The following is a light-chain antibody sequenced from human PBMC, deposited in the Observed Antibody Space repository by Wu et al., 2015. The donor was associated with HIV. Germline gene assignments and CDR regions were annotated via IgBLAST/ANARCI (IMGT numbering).Light chain of an antibody. CDR3: QQNYNTPWT. J-gene: IGKJ1*01. CDR1: QSISSY. CDR2: AAS. Sequence: DIQMTQSPSSLSASVGDRVTIACRASQSISSYLDWYQQKPGKAPKLLIYAASSLQSGVPSRFSGSGSGTDFTLTISSLQPEDFATYFCQQNYNTPWTFGQGTKVKSN. V-gene: IGKV1-39*01.